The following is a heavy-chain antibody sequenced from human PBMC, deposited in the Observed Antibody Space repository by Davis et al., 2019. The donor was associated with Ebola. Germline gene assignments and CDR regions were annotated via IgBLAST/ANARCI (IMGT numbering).Heavy chain of an antibody. J-gene: IGHJ6*02. Sequence: PGGSLRLSCAASGFTFSTHSMNWVRQAPGKGLEWVAYISNSGNTIHYADSMKGRLTISRDNAKNSLYLEMNSLGDEDTAVYYCARLVTDYYGMDVWGQGTTVTVSS. V-gene: IGHV3-48*02. CDR1: GFTFSTHS. CDR2: ISNSGNTI. CDR3: ARLVTDYYGMDV. D-gene: IGHD2-21*02.